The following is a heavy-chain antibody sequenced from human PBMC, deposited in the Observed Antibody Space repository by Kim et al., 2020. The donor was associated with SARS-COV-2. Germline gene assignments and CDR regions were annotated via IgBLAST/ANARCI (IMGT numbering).Heavy chain of an antibody. D-gene: IGHD3-22*01. V-gene: IGHV3-33*06. CDR2: IWYDGSNK. J-gene: IGHJ4*02. CDR1: GFTFSSYG. CDR3: AKGDYYDSSGYYFGPFDY. Sequence: GGSLRLSCAASGFTFSSYGMHWVRQAPGKGLEWVAVIWYDGSNKYYADSVKGRFTISRDNSKNTLYLQMNSLRAEDTAVYYCAKGDYYDSSGYYFGPFDYWGQGTLVTVSS.